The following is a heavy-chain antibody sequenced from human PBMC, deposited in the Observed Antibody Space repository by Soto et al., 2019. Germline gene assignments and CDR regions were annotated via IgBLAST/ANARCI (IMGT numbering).Heavy chain of an antibody. CDR3: ARLFAGATGNWYFDL. D-gene: IGHD1-1*01. Sequence: QVQLQQWGAGLLKPSETLSLTCAVYGGSFSGYYWSWVRQPPGKGLEWIGEITQSGGINYNPSLKSRVTMSLDRSKNQFSLRLNSVSDADTAVYYCARLFAGATGNWYFDLWGRGTLVTVSS. CDR1: GGSFSGYY. V-gene: IGHV4-34*01. J-gene: IGHJ2*01. CDR2: ITQSGGI.